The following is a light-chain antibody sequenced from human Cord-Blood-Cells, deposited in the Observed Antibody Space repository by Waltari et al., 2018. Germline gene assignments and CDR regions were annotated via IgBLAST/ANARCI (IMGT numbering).Light chain of an antibody. CDR1: SSDVGGYNY. Sequence: QSALTQPASVSGYPGQSITISCTGTSSDVGGYNYVSWYQQHPGKAPKLMIYDVSYRHSGVSNRCSGFKSGNTASLTISGLQAEDEADYYCSSYTSSSTLGFGTGTKVTVL. V-gene: IGLV2-14*03. CDR2: DVS. J-gene: IGLJ1*01. CDR3: SSYTSSSTLG.